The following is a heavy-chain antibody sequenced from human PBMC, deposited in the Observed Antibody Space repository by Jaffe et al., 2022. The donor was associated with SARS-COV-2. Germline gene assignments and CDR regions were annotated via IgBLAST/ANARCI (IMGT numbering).Heavy chain of an antibody. CDR1: GGSISSYY. D-gene: IGHD2-21*02. Sequence: QVQLQESGPGLVKPSETLSLTCTVSGGSISSYYWSWIRQPAGKGLEWIGRIYTSGSTNYNPSLKSRVTMSVDTSKNQFSLKLSSVTAADTAVYYCARDPRCGGDCYDWYFDLWGRGTLVTVSS. CDR3: ARDPRCGGDCYDWYFDL. J-gene: IGHJ2*01. CDR2: IYTSGST. V-gene: IGHV4-4*07.